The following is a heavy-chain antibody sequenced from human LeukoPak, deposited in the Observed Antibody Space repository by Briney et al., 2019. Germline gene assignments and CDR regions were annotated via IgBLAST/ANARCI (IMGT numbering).Heavy chain of an antibody. CDR3: ARDYYDSSGYPTLDY. CDR1: GYAFTGYG. CDR2: ISAYNGNT. Sequence: ASVKLSCKASGYAFTGYGISWVRQTPGQGLEWMGWISAYNGNTNYAQKLQGRVTMTTDISTSTAYMELRSLRSDDTAVYYCARDYYDSSGYPTLDYWGQGTLVTASS. J-gene: IGHJ4*02. D-gene: IGHD3-22*01. V-gene: IGHV1-18*01.